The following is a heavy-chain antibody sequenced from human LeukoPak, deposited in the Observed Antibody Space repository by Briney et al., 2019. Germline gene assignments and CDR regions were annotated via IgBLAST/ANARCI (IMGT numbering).Heavy chain of an antibody. J-gene: IGHJ3*02. CDR2: IYYSGNT. Sequence: SETLSLTCTVSGVSITSSSYNWGWIRQPPGKGLEWVGSIYYSGNTYYNPSLKSRVTISVDTSKNQFSLKLSSVTAADTAVYYCARGSPLVGATFDIWGQGTMVTVSS. CDR1: GVSITSSSYN. D-gene: IGHD1-26*01. V-gene: IGHV4-39*07. CDR3: ARGSPLVGATFDI.